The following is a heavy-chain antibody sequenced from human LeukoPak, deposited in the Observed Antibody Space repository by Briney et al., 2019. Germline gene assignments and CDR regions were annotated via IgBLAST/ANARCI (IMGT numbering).Heavy chain of an antibody. CDR3: ATHAGLKYYYDSSDYTLDY. D-gene: IGHD3-22*01. J-gene: IGHJ4*02. Sequence: GGSLRLSCAASGFTFSSYEMNWVRQAPGKGLEWVSYISSSGSTIYYADSVKGRFTISRDNAKNSLYLQMNSLRAEDTAVYYCATHAGLKYYYDSSDYTLDYWGQGTLVTVSS. CDR2: ISSSGSTI. V-gene: IGHV3-48*03. CDR1: GFTFSSYE.